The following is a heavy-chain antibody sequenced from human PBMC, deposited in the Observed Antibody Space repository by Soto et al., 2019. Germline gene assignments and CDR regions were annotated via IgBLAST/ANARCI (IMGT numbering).Heavy chain of an antibody. J-gene: IGHJ4*02. V-gene: IGHV3-64*01. CDR1: GFTFSSYA. D-gene: IGHD6-13*01. Sequence: GGSLRLSCAASGFTFSSYAMHWVRQAPGKGLEYVSAISSNGGSTYYANSVKGRFTISRDNSKNTLYLQMGSLRAEDMAVYYCARARAAAGIFDYWGQGTLVTVSS. CDR2: ISSNGGST. CDR3: ARARAAAGIFDY.